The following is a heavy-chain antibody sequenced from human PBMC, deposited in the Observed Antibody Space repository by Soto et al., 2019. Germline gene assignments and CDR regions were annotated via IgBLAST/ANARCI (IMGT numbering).Heavy chain of an antibody. CDR1: GFPFHTYA. Sequence: GGSLRLSCAASGFPFHTYAMSWVRQAPGKGLEWVSVISGSGGSTYYADSVKGRFTISRDNFKNTLHLQMNTLRAEDTAVYYCAKEGFAALPGYMDVWGKGTTVNV. D-gene: IGHD1-26*01. V-gene: IGHV3-23*01. CDR2: ISGSGGST. J-gene: IGHJ6*03. CDR3: AKEGFAALPGYMDV.